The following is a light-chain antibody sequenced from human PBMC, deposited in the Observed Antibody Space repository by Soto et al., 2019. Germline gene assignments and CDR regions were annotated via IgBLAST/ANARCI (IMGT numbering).Light chain of an antibody. J-gene: IGKJ1*01. V-gene: IGKV3-20*01. Sequence: EIVLTHSQGTLSLSPGERATLSCRASQSVSNRYLAWYQQKPGQAPRLLIYGASSRATGIPDRFSGSGSGTDFTLTISRLEPEDFAVYYCQQYGSSPPWTFGQGTKVEIK. CDR1: QSVSNRY. CDR2: GAS. CDR3: QQYGSSPPWT.